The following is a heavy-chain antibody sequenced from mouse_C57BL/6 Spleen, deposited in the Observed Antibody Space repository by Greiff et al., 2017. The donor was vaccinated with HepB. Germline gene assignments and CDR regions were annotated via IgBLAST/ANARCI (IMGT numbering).Heavy chain of an antibody. V-gene: IGHV1-72*01. CDR3: ASLFYGSSYPLYYAMDY. J-gene: IGHJ4*01. Sequence: QVQLQQPGAELVKPGASVKLSCKASGYTFTSYWMHWVKQRPGRGLEWIGRIDPNSGGTKYNEKFKSKATLTVDKPSSTAYMQLSSLTSEDSAVYYCASLFYGSSYPLYYAMDYWGQGTSVTVSS. CDR2: IDPNSGGT. D-gene: IGHD1-1*01. CDR1: GYTFTSYW.